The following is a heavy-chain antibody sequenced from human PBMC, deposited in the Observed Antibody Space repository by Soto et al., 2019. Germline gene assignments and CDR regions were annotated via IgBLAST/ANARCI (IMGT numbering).Heavy chain of an antibody. CDR1: GFTFSSYR. Sequence: GGAQRLSCAASGFTFSSYRIPWVRLAPCKGLEWVAVISYDGINKYYADSVKGRFTISRDNSKNTLYLKMNRLRAEDTGVDYCSGGAEIYSSGRYFGLYYYYGMDVCGQRTTVAVSS. J-gene: IGHJ6*02. CDR2: ISYDGINK. CDR3: SGGAEIYSSGRYFGLYYYYGMDV. D-gene: IGHD6-19*01. V-gene: IGHV3-30*03.